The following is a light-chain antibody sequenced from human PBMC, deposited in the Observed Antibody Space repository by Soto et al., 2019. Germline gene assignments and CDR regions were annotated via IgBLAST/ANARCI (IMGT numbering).Light chain of an antibody. CDR3: QQYNNWPPAYT. CDR1: QRISSN. CDR2: GAS. J-gene: IGKJ2*01. Sequence: EIVMTQSPATLSVSPRERATLSCRASQRISSNLAWYQQKPGQAPRLLIYGASTRATGIPDRFSGSGSGTEFTLTISSLQSEDFAVDYCQQYNNWPPAYTFGQGTKVEIK. V-gene: IGKV3-15*01.